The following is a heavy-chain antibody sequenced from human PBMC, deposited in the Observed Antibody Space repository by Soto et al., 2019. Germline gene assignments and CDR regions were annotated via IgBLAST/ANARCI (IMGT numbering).Heavy chain of an antibody. CDR2: IDTAGHT. Sequence: GGSLRLSCVASGFTFRTYNMNWVRQPPGKGREWISTIDTAGHTYYLGSVKGRFTVSRENAENSLYLQMNSLGAGDTAVYYCARERYFGLGSYSYYYGMDVWGQGTPVTVSS. V-gene: IGHV3-13*01. J-gene: IGHJ6*02. D-gene: IGHD3-10*01. CDR3: ARERYFGLGSYSYYYGMDV. CDR1: GFTFRTYN.